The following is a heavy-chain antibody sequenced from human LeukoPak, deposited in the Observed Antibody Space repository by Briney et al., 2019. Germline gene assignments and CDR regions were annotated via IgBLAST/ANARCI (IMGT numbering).Heavy chain of an antibody. CDR2: ISAYNGHT. J-gene: IGHJ5*02. CDR3: ARENFGVVTETYNWFDP. Sequence: ASVKVSCKASGYTFTRYGVSWVRQAPGQGLECMGWISAYNGHTNYAQKFQGRVTMTTDTSTSTASMELRSLRSDDTAVYYCARENFGVVTETYNWFDPWGQGTLVTVSS. D-gene: IGHD3-3*01. V-gene: IGHV1-18*01. CDR1: GYTFTRYG.